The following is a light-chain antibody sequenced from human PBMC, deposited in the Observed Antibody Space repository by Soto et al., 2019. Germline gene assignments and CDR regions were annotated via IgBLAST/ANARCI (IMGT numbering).Light chain of an antibody. CDR3: SSFTNSFSLV. CDR2: EVT. J-gene: IGLJ7*01. Sequence: QSVLTQPAAVSGSPGQSITISCSGTDSDVGAFDYVSWYQQHPGKVPRLLIYEVTNRPSGVSHRFSGSKSGNTASLIISAVQAEDEADYFCSSFTNSFSLVFGGGTQLTVL. V-gene: IGLV2-14*01. CDR1: DSDVGAFDY.